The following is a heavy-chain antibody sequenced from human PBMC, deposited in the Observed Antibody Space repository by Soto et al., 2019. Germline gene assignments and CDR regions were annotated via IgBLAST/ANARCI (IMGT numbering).Heavy chain of an antibody. J-gene: IGHJ4*02. CDR3: ATMLWASQAVDY. CDR2: FDPEDGET. V-gene: IGHV1-24*01. Sequence: VASVKVSCKVSGYALTELSMHWVRQAPGKGLEWMGGFDPEDGETIYAQKFQGRVTMTEDTSTDTAYMELSSLRSEDTAVYYCATMLWASQAVDYWGQGTLVTVSS. D-gene: IGHD2-8*01. CDR1: GYALTELS.